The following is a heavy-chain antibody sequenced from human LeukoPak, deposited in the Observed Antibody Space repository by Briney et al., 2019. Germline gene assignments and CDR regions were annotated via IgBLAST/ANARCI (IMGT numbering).Heavy chain of an antibody. J-gene: IGHJ3*02. CDR3: ARGYYATRGSAFDI. Sequence: VASVEVSCKASGYIFSSYYMHWVRQAPGQGLEWMGIINPSGGGTSYAQKFQGRVTMTGDTSTSTVYMDLSSLRSEDTAMYYCARGYYATRGSAFDIWGQGTMVTVSS. D-gene: IGHD3-22*01. V-gene: IGHV1-46*01. CDR2: INPSGGGT. CDR1: GYIFSSYY.